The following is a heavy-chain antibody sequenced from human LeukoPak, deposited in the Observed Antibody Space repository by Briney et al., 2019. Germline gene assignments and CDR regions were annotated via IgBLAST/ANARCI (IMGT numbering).Heavy chain of an antibody. J-gene: IGHJ4*02. CDR3: SSSHYDDRSGYYDDY. Sequence: GESLKISCKGPGYSFTSFWIGGARPMPGKGLEWFGIFYPGDSDTRYSPSFQGQVTISADKSISTAYLQWSSLKASDTAMYYCSSSHYDDRSGYYDDYWGQGTLVTVSS. V-gene: IGHV5-51*01. CDR1: GYSFTSFW. D-gene: IGHD3-22*01. CDR2: FYPGDSDT.